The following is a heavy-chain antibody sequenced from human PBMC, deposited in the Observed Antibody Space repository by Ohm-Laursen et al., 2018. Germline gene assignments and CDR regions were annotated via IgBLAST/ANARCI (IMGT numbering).Heavy chain of an antibody. CDR2: IYYSGTT. J-gene: IGHJ4*02. V-gene: IGHV4-59*08. D-gene: IGHD3-9*01. Sequence: GTLSLTCTVSGAPISTHYWSWIRQPPGKGLEWIGYIYYSGTTNYNPSLKSRVTISVDTSKNQFSLKLSSVTAADTAVYYCARHKDYDILTGYYGSFDYWGQGTLVTVSS. CDR1: GAPISTHY. CDR3: ARHKDYDILTGYYGSFDY.